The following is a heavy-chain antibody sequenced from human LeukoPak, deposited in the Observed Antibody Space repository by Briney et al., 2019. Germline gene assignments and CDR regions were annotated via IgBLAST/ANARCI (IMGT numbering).Heavy chain of an antibody. CDR1: GGSISSYY. CDR2: IYTSGST. CDR3: ARHEDSSGYPASFDY. J-gene: IGHJ4*02. V-gene: IGHV4-4*07. D-gene: IGHD3-22*01. Sequence: SSETLSLTCTVSGGSISSYYWSWIRQPAGKGLEWIGRIYTSGSTNYNPSLKSRVTMSVDTSKNQFSLKLSSVTAADTAVYYCARHEDSSGYPASFDYWGQGSLVTVSS.